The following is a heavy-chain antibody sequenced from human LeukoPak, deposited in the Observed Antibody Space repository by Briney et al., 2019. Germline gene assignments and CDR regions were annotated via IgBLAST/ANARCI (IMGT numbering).Heavy chain of an antibody. CDR3: AGFFYDSSNDAFDV. CDR2: IIPIFGSP. Sequence: ASVKVSCKASGGAFTSTSYAISWVRQAPGQGLEWMGGIIPIFGSPRYAQKFQGRVTITADESTRTVYMDLSSLRSEDTAVHYCAGFFYDSSNDAFDVWGQGTMVTVSS. D-gene: IGHD3-22*01. V-gene: IGHV1-69*13. J-gene: IGHJ3*01. CDR1: GGAFTSTSYA.